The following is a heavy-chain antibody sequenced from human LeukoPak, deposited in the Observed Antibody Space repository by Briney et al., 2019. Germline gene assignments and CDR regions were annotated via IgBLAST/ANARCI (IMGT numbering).Heavy chain of an antibody. D-gene: IGHD3-3*01. J-gene: IGHJ5*02. V-gene: IGHV1-18*01. CDR3: ARWGQNHIQSYDFWSGYYLANWFDP. Sequence: PEASVKVSCKASGYTFTSYGISWVRQAPGQGLEWMGWISAYNGNTNYAQKLQGRVTMTTDTSTSTAYMELRSLRSDDTAVYYCARWGQNHIQSYDFWSGYYLANWFDPWGQGTLVTVSS. CDR1: GYTFTSYG. CDR2: ISAYNGNT.